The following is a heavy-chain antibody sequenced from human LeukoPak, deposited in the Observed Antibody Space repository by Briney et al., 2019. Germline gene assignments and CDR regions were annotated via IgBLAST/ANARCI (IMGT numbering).Heavy chain of an antibody. Sequence: GASVKVSCKASGGTFSSYAISWVRQAPGQGLEWMGGIIPIFGTANYAQKFQGRVTITADESTSTAYMELSSLRSEDTAVYYCARAYSYGPANFDYWGQGTLVTVSS. CDR1: GGTFSSYA. V-gene: IGHV1-69*13. D-gene: IGHD5-18*01. CDR2: IIPIFGTA. J-gene: IGHJ4*02. CDR3: ARAYSYGPANFDY.